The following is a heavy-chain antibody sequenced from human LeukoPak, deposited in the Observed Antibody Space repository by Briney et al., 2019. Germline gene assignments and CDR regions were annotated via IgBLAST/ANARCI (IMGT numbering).Heavy chain of an antibody. CDR2: ISGSGGST. D-gene: IGHD3-3*01. J-gene: IGHJ3*02. CDR1: GFTFSSYA. CDR3: AKNTAGGGGLRFLEWLPPGDAFDI. V-gene: IGHV3-23*01. Sequence: GGSLRLSCAASGFTFSSYAMSWVRQAPGKGLEWVSAISGSGGSTYYADSVKGRFTISRDNSKNTLYLQMNSLRAEDTAVYYCAKNTAGGGGLRFLEWLPPGDAFDIWGQGTMVTVSS.